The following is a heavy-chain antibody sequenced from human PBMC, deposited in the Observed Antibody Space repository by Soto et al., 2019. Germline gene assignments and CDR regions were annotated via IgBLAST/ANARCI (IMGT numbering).Heavy chain of an antibody. J-gene: IGHJ4*02. CDR1: GGTFSSYA. CDR3: ARAVDHEKYYFDY. CDR2: ITPIFGTA. V-gene: IGHV1-69*13. Sequence: AVKVSCKACGGTFSSYAISWVRQAPGQGLEWMGGITPIFGTANYAQKFQGRVTITADESTSTAYMELSSLRSEDTAVYYCARAVDHEKYYFDYWGQGTLVTVSS. D-gene: IGHD5-12*01.